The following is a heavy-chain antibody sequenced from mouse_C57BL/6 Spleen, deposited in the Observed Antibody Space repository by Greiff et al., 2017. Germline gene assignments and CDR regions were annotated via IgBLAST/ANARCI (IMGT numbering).Heavy chain of an antibody. CDR2: IYPSDSET. D-gene: IGHD1-1*01. V-gene: IGHV1-61*01. J-gene: IGHJ1*03. CDR3: ARRDTTVGFDV. Sequence: QVQLKQSGAELVRPGSSVKLSCKASGYTFTSYWMDWVKQRPGQGLEWIGNIYPSDSETHYNQKFKDKATLTVDKSSSTAYMQLSSLTSKDSAVYYWARRDTTVGFDVWGTGTTVTVSS. CDR1: GYTFTSYW.